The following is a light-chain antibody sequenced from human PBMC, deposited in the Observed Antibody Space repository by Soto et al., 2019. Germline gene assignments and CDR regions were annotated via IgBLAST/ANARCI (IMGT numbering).Light chain of an antibody. V-gene: IGKV4-1*01. CDR1: QTLLYNSNNKNY. J-gene: IGKJ5*01. CDR3: QQYYHVPVT. CDR2: WAS. Sequence: DIVMTQSPDSLSVSLGERSTFSCKSSQTLLYNSNNKNYLAWFQQKRGQAPKLLIYWASTRNSGVPDRFSGSGSGTDFTLTISNLQAEDVATYYCQQYYHVPVTFGQGTRLEI.